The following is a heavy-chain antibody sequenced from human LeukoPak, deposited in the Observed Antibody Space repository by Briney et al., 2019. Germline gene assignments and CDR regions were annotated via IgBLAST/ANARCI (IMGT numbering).Heavy chain of an antibody. D-gene: IGHD3-22*01. CDR3: ARGGFYYDSSGQHAFAY. CDR1: GFTFSSYG. CDR2: IWYDGSNE. Sequence: PGRSLRLSCAASGFTFSSYGMHWVRQAPGKGLEWVAVIWYDGSNEYYVDSVKGRFTISRDNSKNTLYLQMNSLRAEDTAGYYCARGGFYYDSSGQHAFAYWGQGSLVTVSS. J-gene: IGHJ4*02. V-gene: IGHV3-33*01.